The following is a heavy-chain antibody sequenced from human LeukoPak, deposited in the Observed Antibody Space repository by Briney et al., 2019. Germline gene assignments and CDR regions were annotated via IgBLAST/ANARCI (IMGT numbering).Heavy chain of an antibody. Sequence: GASVKVSCKASGYTFTSYGISWVRQAPGQGLEWMGSINPNSGGTNYAQKFQGRVTMTRDTSISTAYMELSRLRSDDTAVYYCARANGVTGGPLRYWGQGTLVTVSS. CDR1: GYTFTSYG. J-gene: IGHJ4*02. CDR2: INPNSGGT. D-gene: IGHD7-27*01. V-gene: IGHV1-2*02. CDR3: ARANGVTGGPLRY.